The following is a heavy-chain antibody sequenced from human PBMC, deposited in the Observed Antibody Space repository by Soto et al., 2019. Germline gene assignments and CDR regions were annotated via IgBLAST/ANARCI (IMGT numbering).Heavy chain of an antibody. Sequence: PSGTLSLTCTVSGGSINSPSYYWAWFRQSPGKGPEWIGSIYYSGSTYYNPSLKSRVTISVDTSKNQFSLKLSSVTAADTAVYYCARESLAAAAEGSWFDPWGQGTLVTVSS. CDR1: GGSINSPSYY. CDR2: IYYSGST. CDR3: ARESLAAAAEGSWFDP. V-gene: IGHV4-39*07. J-gene: IGHJ5*02. D-gene: IGHD6-13*01.